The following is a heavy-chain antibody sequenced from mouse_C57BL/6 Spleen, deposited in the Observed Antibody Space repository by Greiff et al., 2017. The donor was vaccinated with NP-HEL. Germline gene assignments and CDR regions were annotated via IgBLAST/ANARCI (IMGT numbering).Heavy chain of an antibody. CDR1: GYTFTDYY. J-gene: IGHJ1*03. V-gene: IGHV1-19*01. Sequence: VQLKQSGPVLVKPGASVKMSCKASGYTFTDYYMNWVKQSHGKSLEWIGVINPYNGGTSYNQKFKGKATLTVDKSSSTAYMELNSLTSEDSAVYYCARKTGKGYFDVWGTGTTVTVSS. CDR2: INPYNGGT. CDR3: ARKTGKGYFDV. D-gene: IGHD4-1*01.